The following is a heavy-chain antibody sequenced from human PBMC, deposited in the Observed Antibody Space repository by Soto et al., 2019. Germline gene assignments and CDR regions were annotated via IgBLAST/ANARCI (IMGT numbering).Heavy chain of an antibody. V-gene: IGHV3-64D*06. CDR1: GFTFSSYA. D-gene: IGHD5-18*01. J-gene: IGHJ4*02. Sequence: GSLRLSCSASGFTFSSYAMHWVGQAPGKGLEYVSAISSNGGSTYYADSVKGRFTISRDNSKNTLYLQMSSLRAEDTAVYYCVKDSTAMGDGYWGQGTLVTVSS. CDR2: ISSNGGST. CDR3: VKDSTAMGDGY.